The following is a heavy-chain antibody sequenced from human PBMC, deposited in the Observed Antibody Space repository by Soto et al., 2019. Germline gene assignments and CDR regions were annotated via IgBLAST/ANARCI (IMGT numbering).Heavy chain of an antibody. D-gene: IGHD6-13*01. V-gene: IGHV4-38-2*01. CDR2: IYHSGST. Sequence: SETLSLTCAVSGYSISSGYYWGWIRQPPGKGLEWIGSIYHSGSTYYNPSLKSRVTISVDTSKNQFSLKLSSVTAADTAVYYCARRLFSSSWPLYFDFWGQGTLVTVSS. CDR3: ARRLFSSSWPLYFDF. J-gene: IGHJ4*02. CDR1: GYSISSGYY.